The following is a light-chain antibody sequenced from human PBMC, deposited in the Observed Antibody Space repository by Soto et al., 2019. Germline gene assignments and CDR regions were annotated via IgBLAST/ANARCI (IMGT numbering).Light chain of an antibody. CDR3: HQSYSTPQT. Sequence: DIQMIRSPSSVYASVGDRVTITCRANQSVSDSLNWYQQKPGKVPKLLIYAASSLRSGVPSRISGSGSGTDFTLTISSLQPEDFATYYCHQSYSTPQTFGQGIKVDIK. J-gene: IGKJ1*01. CDR1: QSVSDS. V-gene: IGKV1-39*01. CDR2: AAS.